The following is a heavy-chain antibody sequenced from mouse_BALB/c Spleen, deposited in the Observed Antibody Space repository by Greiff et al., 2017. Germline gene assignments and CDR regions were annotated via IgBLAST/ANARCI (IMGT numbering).Heavy chain of an antibody. D-gene: IGHD1-1*01. Sequence: VQLQQSGAELMKPGASVKISCKATGYTFSSYWIEWVKQRPGHGLEWIGEILPGSGSTNYNEKFKGKATFTADTSSNTAYMQLSSLTSEDSAVYYCARMGYYGSSGAYWGQGTLVTVSA. J-gene: IGHJ3*01. CDR2: ILPGSGST. CDR1: GYTFSSYW. V-gene: IGHV1-9*01. CDR3: ARMGYYGSSGAY.